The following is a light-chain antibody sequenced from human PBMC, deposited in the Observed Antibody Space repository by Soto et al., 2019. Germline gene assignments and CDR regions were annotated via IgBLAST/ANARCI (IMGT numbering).Light chain of an antibody. CDR2: DVS. V-gene: IGLV2-14*03. CDR3: SSYTPTYSVV. Sequence: QSALTQPASVSGSPGQSITISCTGTSSDVGTYNDVSWYQQLPGKVPKLIISDVSKRPSGVSNRFSGSKSGNTASLTISGLQTEDEADYYCSSYTPTYSVVSGGGTKLTVL. CDR1: SSDVGTYND. J-gene: IGLJ3*02.